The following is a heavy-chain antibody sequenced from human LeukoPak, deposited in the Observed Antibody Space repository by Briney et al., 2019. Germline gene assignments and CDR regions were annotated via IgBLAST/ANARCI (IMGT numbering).Heavy chain of an antibody. CDR3: ARGRVGHTGNFDY. J-gene: IGHJ4*02. V-gene: IGHV3-33*01. CDR2: IWYDGSNK. D-gene: IGHD1-26*01. Sequence: GGSLRLSCVASGFIFSNYGMHWVRQAPGKGLEWVAVIWYDGSNKYYADSVKGRFTISRDNSKNTLYLQMNSLRAEDTAVYYCARGRVGHTGNFDYWGQGTLVTVSS. CDR1: GFIFSNYG.